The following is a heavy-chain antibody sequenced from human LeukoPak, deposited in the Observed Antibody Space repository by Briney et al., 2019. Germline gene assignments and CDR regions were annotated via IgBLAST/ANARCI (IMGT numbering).Heavy chain of an antibody. CDR1: GFTFSSYG. J-gene: IGHJ4*02. CDR3: ARQSYYYDSSGHYVYYFDY. D-gene: IGHD3-22*01. Sequence: GGSLRLSCAASGFTFSSYGMHWVRQAPGKGLEWVAVNKYYADSVKGRFTISRDNSKNTLYLQMNSLRAEDTAVYYCARQSYYYDSSGHYVYYFDYWGQGTLVTVSS. V-gene: IGHV3-30*03. CDR2: NK.